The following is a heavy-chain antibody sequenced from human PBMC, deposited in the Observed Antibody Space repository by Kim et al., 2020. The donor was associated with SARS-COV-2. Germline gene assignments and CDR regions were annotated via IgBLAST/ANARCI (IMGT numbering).Heavy chain of an antibody. CDR2: ISSGGSTI. V-gene: IGHV3-11*01. CDR3: TRGRDSSGWYWGY. J-gene: IGHJ4*02. Sequence: GGSLRLSCAASGFTFSDFYMGWIRQAPGKGLEWISHISSGGSTIEYADSVKGRFTISRDNAKSSPYLQMNSLRAEDTAVYYCTRGRDSSGWYWGYWGQGTLVTVSS. CDR1: GFTFSDFY. D-gene: IGHD6-19*01.